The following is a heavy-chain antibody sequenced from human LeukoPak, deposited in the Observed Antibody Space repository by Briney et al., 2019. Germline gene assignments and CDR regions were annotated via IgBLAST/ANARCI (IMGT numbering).Heavy chain of an antibody. Sequence: SETLSLTCTVSGGSISTYYWSWIRQPPGKGLEWIGYIYYSGSTNYNPSLKSRVTISVDTSKNQFSLKLSSVTAADTAVYYCARSLAAAGKDCFDYWGQGTLVTVSS. CDR1: GGSISTYY. CDR2: IYYSGST. D-gene: IGHD6-13*01. J-gene: IGHJ4*02. CDR3: ARSLAAAGKDCFDY. V-gene: IGHV4-59*08.